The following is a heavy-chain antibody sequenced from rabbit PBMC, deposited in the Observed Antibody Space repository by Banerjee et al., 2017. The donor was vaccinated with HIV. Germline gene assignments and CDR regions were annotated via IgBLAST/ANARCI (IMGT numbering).Heavy chain of an antibody. D-gene: IGHD4-1*01. CDR3: ARDLAGVIGWNFDL. CDR1: GFSFSSTYY. Sequence: QEQLKESGGGLVQPGGSLKLTCTASGFSFSSTYYMCWVRQAPGKGLEWIACIYAGSSGSTYYASWAKGRFTISKTSSTTVTLQMTSLTAADTATYFCARDLAGVIGWNFDLWGQGTLVTVS. CDR2: IYAGSSGST. J-gene: IGHJ4*01. V-gene: IGHV1S45*01.